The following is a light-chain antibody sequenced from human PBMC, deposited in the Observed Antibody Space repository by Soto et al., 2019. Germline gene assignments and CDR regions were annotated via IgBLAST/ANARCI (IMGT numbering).Light chain of an antibody. CDR2: DVS. V-gene: IGLV2-14*03. CDR3: GSYTSSTTLYV. CDR1: SSDVGDYNY. Sequence: QSVLTQPASVSGSPGQSITISCTGASSDVGDYNYVSWYQQHPGKAPKLMIYDVSNRPSGVSNRFSGSKSGNTASLTISGLQAEDEADYYCGSYTSSTTLYVFGTGTKLTVL. J-gene: IGLJ1*01.